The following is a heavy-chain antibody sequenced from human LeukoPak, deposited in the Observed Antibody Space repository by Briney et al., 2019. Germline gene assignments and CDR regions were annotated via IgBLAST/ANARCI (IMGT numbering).Heavy chain of an antibody. Sequence: PGGSLRLSCAASGFTFSSYWMSWVRQAPGKGLEWVAVISYDGSNKYYADSVKGRFTISRDNSKNTLYLQMNSLRAEDTAVYYCAREGATHDAFDIWGQGTMVTVSS. D-gene: IGHD1-26*01. CDR1: GFTFSSYW. CDR2: ISYDGSNK. J-gene: IGHJ3*02. V-gene: IGHV3-30*03. CDR3: AREGATHDAFDI.